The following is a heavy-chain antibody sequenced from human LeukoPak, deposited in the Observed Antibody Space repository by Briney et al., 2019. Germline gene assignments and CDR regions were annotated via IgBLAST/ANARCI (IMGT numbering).Heavy chain of an antibody. CDR1: GFSFKDTG. CDR3: ARVVYCSGGSCHIFAFDI. D-gene: IGHD2-15*01. V-gene: IGHV3-33*01. Sequence: GRSLRLSCAASGFSFKDTGMHWVRQAPGKGPEWLTIIWYDGSIKYYAVSVKGRFTVSRDNSKNILYLQMNSLRTEDTAVYYCARVVYCSGGSCHIFAFDIWGQGTMVTVSS. J-gene: IGHJ3*02. CDR2: IWYDGSIK.